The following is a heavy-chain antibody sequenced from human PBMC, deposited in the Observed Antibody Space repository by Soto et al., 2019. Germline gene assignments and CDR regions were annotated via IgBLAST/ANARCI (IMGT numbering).Heavy chain of an antibody. Sequence: QVQLVESGGGVVQPGRSLRLSCAASGFTFSSYGMHWVRQAPGKGLEWVAVIWYDGSNKYYADSVKGRFTISRDNSKNTLYRPMDRLRAEVTAVYYCARETRVQGGTVAYYGMDLWGQGTTVTVSS. D-gene: IGHD2-15*01. CDR1: GFTFSSYG. J-gene: IGHJ6*02. V-gene: IGHV3-33*01. CDR3: ARETRVQGGTVAYYGMDL. CDR2: IWYDGSNK.